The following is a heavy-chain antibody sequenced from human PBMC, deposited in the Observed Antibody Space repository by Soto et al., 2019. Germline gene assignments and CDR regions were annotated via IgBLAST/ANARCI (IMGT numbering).Heavy chain of an antibody. V-gene: IGHV1-2*02. Sequence: ASVKVSCKASGYTFTGYYMHWVRQAPGQGLEWMGWINPNSGGTNYAQKFQGRVTMTRDTSISTAYMELSRLRSDDTAVYYCARASTRITMIVVAPSYWGKGTLVTVSS. CDR3: ARASTRITMIVVAPSY. CDR2: INPNSGGT. D-gene: IGHD3-22*01. CDR1: GYTFTGYY. J-gene: IGHJ4*02.